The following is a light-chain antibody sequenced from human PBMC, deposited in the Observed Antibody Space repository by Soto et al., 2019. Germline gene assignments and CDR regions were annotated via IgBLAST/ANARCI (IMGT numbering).Light chain of an antibody. J-gene: IGKJ5*01. CDR2: AAS. CDR3: QQSYSLPT. Sequence: DIQMTQSPSSLSASIGDRVTITCRASQSISVYLNWYQQKPGKAPKSLTYAASSLHSGVPSRFSGSGSGTDFTLTISSLQPEDFATYYCQQSYSLPTFGQGTRLEIK. CDR1: QSISVY. V-gene: IGKV1-39*01.